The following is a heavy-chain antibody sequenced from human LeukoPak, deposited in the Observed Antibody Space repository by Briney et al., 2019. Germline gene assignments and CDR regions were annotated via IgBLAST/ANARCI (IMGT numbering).Heavy chain of an antibody. CDR2: IKSKTDGGTT. D-gene: IGHD6-13*01. CDR1: GFTFDDYG. J-gene: IGHJ4*02. Sequence: GGSLRLSCAASGFTFDDYGMSWVRQAPGKGLEWVGCIKSKTDGGTTDYAAPVKGRFTISRDDSKNTLYLQMNSLKTEDTAVYYCTTDAGYSSRWYNYWGQGTLVTVSS. V-gene: IGHV3-15*01. CDR3: TTDAGYSSRWYNY.